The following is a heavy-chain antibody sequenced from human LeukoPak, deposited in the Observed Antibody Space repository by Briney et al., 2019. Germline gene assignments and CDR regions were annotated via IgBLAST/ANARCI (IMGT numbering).Heavy chain of an antibody. V-gene: IGHV1-69*04. Sequence: SVKVSCKASGGTFSSYAISWVRQAPGQGLEWMGRIIPIFGIANYAQKFQGRVTMTADKSTSTAYMELSSLRSEDTAVYYCARVITGTTYRGFDPWGQGTLVTVSS. CDR3: ARVITGTTYRGFDP. D-gene: IGHD1-7*01. CDR2: IIPIFGIA. J-gene: IGHJ5*02. CDR1: GGTFSSYA.